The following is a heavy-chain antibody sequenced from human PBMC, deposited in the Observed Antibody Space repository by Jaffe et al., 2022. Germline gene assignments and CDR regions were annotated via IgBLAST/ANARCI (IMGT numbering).Heavy chain of an antibody. J-gene: IGHJ4*02. Sequence: QVQLQESGPGLVKPSETLSLTCAVSGYSISSGYYWGWIRQPPGKGLEWIGSIYHSGSTYYNPSLKSRVTISVDTSKNQFSLKLSSVTAADTAVYYCARHLTGYYMGGGGYWGQGTLVTVSS. CDR3: ARHLTGYYMGGGGY. CDR1: GYSISSGYY. CDR2: IYHSGST. D-gene: IGHD3-9*01. V-gene: IGHV4-38-2*01.